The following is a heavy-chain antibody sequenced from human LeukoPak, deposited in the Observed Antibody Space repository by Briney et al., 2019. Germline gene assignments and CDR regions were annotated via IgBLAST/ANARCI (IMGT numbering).Heavy chain of an antibody. D-gene: IGHD3-10*02. Sequence: PGGSLRLSCAASGFTFSRYSMNWVRQAPGKGLEWVSSISIGSTYAYYADSVKGRFTISRDNAKNSLYLQMNSLRAEDTAVYYCAELGITMIGGVWGKGTTVTISS. J-gene: IGHJ6*04. CDR3: AELGITMIGGV. CDR1: GFTFSRYS. CDR2: ISIGSTYA. V-gene: IGHV3-21*01.